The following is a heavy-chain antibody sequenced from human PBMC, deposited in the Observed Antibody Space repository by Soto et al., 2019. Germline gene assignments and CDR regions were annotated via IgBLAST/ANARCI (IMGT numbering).Heavy chain of an antibody. Sequence: EVQLVESGGGLVQPGGSLSLSCAASGFTFSSYWLSWVRQAPGKGLEWVANIKQDGREKYYVDSVKGRFTISRDNAKNSLYLQMNSLRAEDTAVYYCARDFIAVADFDYWGQGTLVTVSS. J-gene: IGHJ4*02. CDR1: GFTFSSYW. CDR3: ARDFIAVADFDY. D-gene: IGHD6-19*01. V-gene: IGHV3-7*01. CDR2: IKQDGREK.